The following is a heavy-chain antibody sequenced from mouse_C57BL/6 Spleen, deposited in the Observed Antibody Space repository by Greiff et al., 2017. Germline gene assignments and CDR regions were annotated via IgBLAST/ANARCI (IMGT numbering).Heavy chain of an antibody. D-gene: IGHD2-5*01. V-gene: IGHV5-6*02. J-gene: IGHJ4*01. CDR3: ARRKDYYSSYGGYAMDY. Sequence: EVKLMESGGDLVKPGGSLKLSCAASGFTFSSYGMSWVRQTPDKRLEWVATISSGGSYTYYPDSVKGRFTISRDNAKNTLYLQMSSLKSEDTAMYYCARRKDYYSSYGGYAMDYWGQGTSVTVSS. CDR1: GFTFSSYG. CDR2: ISSGGSYT.